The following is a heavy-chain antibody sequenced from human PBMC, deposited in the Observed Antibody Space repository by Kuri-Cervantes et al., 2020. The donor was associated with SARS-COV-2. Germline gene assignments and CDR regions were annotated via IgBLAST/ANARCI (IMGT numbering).Heavy chain of an antibody. Sequence: ASVKVSCKASGYTFTSYGISWVRQAPGQGLEWMGWISAYNGNTNYTQKLQGRVTMTTDTSTSTAYMELSSLRSEDTAVYYCARDSVTHRSMVRGVTSDYWGQGTLVTVSS. CDR2: ISAYNGNT. D-gene: IGHD3-10*01. J-gene: IGHJ4*02. CDR3: ARDSVTHRSMVRGVTSDY. CDR1: GYTFTSYG. V-gene: IGHV1-18*01.